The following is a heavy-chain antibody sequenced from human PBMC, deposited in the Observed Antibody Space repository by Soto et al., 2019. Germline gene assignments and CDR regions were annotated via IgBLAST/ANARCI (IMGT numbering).Heavy chain of an antibody. Sequence: GGSLRLSCAASGFTFDDYAMHWVRQAPGKGLEWVSGISWNSGSIGYADSVKGRFTISRDNAKNSLYLQMNSLRAEDTALYYCAKPRPRDLYSSGWSAPVTFDYWGQGTLVTVSS. J-gene: IGHJ4*02. CDR1: GFTFDDYA. D-gene: IGHD6-19*01. CDR3: AKPRPRDLYSSGWSAPVTFDY. CDR2: ISWNSGSI. V-gene: IGHV3-9*01.